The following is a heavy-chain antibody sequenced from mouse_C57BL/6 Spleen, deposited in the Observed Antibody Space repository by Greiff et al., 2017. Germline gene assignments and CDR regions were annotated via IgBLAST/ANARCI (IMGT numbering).Heavy chain of an antibody. Sequence: EVQLVESEGGLVQPGSSMKLSCTASGFTFSDYYMAWVRQVPEKGLEWVANINYDGSSTYYLDSLKSRFIISRDNAKNILYLQMSSLKSEDTATYYCARDRGVMDAMDYWGQGTSVTVSS. D-gene: IGHD2-5*01. CDR2: INYDGSST. CDR1: GFTFSDYY. CDR3: ARDRGVMDAMDY. V-gene: IGHV5-16*01. J-gene: IGHJ4*01.